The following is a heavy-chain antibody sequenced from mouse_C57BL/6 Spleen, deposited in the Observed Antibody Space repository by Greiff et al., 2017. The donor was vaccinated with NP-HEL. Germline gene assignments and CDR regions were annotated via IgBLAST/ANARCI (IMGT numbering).Heavy chain of an antibody. CDR1: GFSLTSYG. J-gene: IGHJ2*01. Sequence: QVHLKQSGPGLVQPSQRLSITCTVSGFSLTSYGVHWVRQPPGKGLEWLGVIWSGGSTDYNAAFISRLSISKDNSKSQVFFKMNSLQADDTAIYYCAKNEDYDDGGFDYWGQGTTLTVSS. CDR2: IWSGGST. CDR3: AKNEDYDDGGFDY. V-gene: IGHV2-4*01. D-gene: IGHD2-4*01.